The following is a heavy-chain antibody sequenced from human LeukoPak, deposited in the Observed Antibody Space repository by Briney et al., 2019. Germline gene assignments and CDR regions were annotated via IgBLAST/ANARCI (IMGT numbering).Heavy chain of an antibody. V-gene: IGHV4-31*03. Sequence: SEPLSLTCSVPGGSIRSAGYYWSWSRQHPGKGLEWLGCLYYSRPTYYHPSLTSRVAISVDTSKNQFSLKLSSVTAADTAVYYCAREREGYCSGGSCYSFSWLGEAWFDPWGQGTLVTVSS. D-gene: IGHD2-15*01. CDR1: GGSIRSAGYY. CDR3: AREREGYCSGGSCYSFSWLGEAWFDP. J-gene: IGHJ5*02. CDR2: LYYSRPT.